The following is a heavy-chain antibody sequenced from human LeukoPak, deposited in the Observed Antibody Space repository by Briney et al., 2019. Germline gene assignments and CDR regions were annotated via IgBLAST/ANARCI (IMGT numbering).Heavy chain of an antibody. CDR2: IKQDGSEK. J-gene: IGHJ4*02. CDR1: GFTFSSYW. Sequence: GGSLRLSCAASGFTFSSYWMSWVRQAPGKGLKWVANIKQDGSEKYYVDSVKGRFTISRDNAKNSLYLQMNSLRAEDTAVYYCAREYYGSGSYGVYFDYWGQGTLVTVSS. CDR3: AREYYGSGSYGVYFDY. V-gene: IGHV3-7*01. D-gene: IGHD3-10*01.